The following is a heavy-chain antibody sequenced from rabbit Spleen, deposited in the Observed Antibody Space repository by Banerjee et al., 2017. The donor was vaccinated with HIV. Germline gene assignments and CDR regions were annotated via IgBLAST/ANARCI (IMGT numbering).Heavy chain of an antibody. CDR2: IDPVFGIT. J-gene: IGHJ6*01. V-gene: IGHV1S7*01. CDR3: ARDLAGVIGWNFGW. D-gene: IGHD4-1*01. CDR1: GFDFSTYY. Sequence: QLKESGGGLVQPGGSLKLSCKGSGFDFSTYYMSWVRQAPGKGLEWIGYIDPVFGITAYANWVNGRFSISRENAQNTVFLQMTSLTAADTATYFCARDLAGVIGWNFGWWGPGTLVTVS.